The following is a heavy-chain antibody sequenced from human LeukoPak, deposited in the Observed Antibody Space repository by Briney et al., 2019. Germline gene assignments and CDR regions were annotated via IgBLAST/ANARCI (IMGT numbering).Heavy chain of an antibody. V-gene: IGHV4-4*02. CDR3: AGHDYYGSGSYR. D-gene: IGHD3-10*01. Sequence: TSGTLSLTCAVSGASITNTYWSTWVRQPPGKGLEWIGYMYYSGSTKYNPSLKSRVTISGDTSKNQFSLKLISVTAADAAVYYCAGHDYYGSGSYRWGQGTLVTVSS. J-gene: IGHJ5*02. CDR1: GASITNTYW. CDR2: MYYSGST.